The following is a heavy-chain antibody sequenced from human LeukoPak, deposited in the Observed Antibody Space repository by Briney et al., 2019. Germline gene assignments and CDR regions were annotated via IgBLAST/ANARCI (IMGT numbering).Heavy chain of an antibody. CDR3: ARAKPGYSSSWSERPYYFDY. V-gene: IGHV4-34*01. J-gene: IGHJ4*02. CDR2: INHSGST. CDR1: GGSFSGYY. D-gene: IGHD6-13*01. Sequence: SETLSLTCAVYGGSFSGYYWSWIRQPPGKGLEWIGEINHSGSTNHNPSLKSRVTISVDTSKNQFSLKLSSVTAADTAVYYCARAKPGYSSSWSERPYYFDYWGQGTLVTVSS.